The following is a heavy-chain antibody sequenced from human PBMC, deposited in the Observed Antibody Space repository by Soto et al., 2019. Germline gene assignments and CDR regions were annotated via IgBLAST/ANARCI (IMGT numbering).Heavy chain of an antibody. CDR2: MNPNSGNT. CDR3: ARGSGYSDAFDI. V-gene: IGHV1-8*01. CDR1: GYTFTSYD. Sequence: ASVKFSCKASGYTFTSYDINWVRQATGQGLEWMGWMNPNSGNTGYAQKFQGRVTMTRNTSISTAYMELSSLRSEDTAVYYCARGSGYSDAFDIWGQGTMVTVSS. D-gene: IGHD2-15*01. J-gene: IGHJ3*02.